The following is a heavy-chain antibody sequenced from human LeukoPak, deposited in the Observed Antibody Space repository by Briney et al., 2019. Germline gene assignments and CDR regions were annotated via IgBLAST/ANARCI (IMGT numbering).Heavy chain of an antibody. V-gene: IGHV3-11*04. J-gene: IGHJ4*02. Sequence: GGSLRLSCAASGFTFSDYYMSWIRQAPGKGPEWVSYISGSGSTIKYADSVKGRCTISRDNAKNSLYLQMYSLRAEDTAVYYCARAYTVTTFDYWGQGTLVTVSS. CDR1: GFTFSDYY. CDR3: ARAYTVTTFDY. D-gene: IGHD4-17*01. CDR2: ISGSGSTI.